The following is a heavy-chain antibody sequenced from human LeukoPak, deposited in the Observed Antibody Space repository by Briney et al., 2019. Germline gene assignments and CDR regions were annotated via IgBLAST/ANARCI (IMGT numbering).Heavy chain of an antibody. V-gene: IGHV3-30*18. Sequence: GRSLRLSCAASGFTFSSYGMHWVRQAPGKGLEWVAVISYDGSNKYYADSVNGRFTISRDNSKNTLYLQMNSLRAEDTAVYYCAKDGDSSGWYGTYYYNYGMDVWGQGTTVTVSS. J-gene: IGHJ6*02. CDR3: AKDGDSSGWYGTYYYNYGMDV. CDR1: GFTFSSYG. CDR2: ISYDGSNK. D-gene: IGHD6-19*01.